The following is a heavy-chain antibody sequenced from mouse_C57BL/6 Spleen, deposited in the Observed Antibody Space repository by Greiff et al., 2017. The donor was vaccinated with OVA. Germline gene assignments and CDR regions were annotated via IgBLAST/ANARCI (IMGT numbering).Heavy chain of an antibody. J-gene: IGHJ2*01. CDR3: ARNGYDGRDY. V-gene: IGHV1-61*01. CDR2: IYPSDSET. CDR1: GYTFTSYW. D-gene: IGHD2-2*01. Sequence: QVQLQQPGAELVRPGSSVKLSCKASGYTFTSYWMDWVKQRPGQGLEWIGNIYPSDSETHYNQKFKDKATLTVDKSSSTAYMQLSSLTSEDAAVYYCARNGYDGRDYWGQGTTLTVSS.